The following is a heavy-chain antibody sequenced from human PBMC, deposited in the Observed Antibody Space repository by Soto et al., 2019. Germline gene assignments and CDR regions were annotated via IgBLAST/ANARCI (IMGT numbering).Heavy chain of an antibody. CDR3: VVLDLMVRQDHDWFDP. J-gene: IGHJ5*02. V-gene: IGHV3-23*01. CDR2: ISGSGGST. CDR1: GFTFSSYA. Sequence: EVQLLESGGGLVQPGGSLRLSCAASGFTFSSYAMSWVRQAPGKGLEWVSAISGSGGSTYYADSVKGRFTISRDNSKNTLYLQMTSLRAEDTAVYYCVVLDLMVRQDHDWFDPWGQGTLVTVSS. D-gene: IGHD3-10*01.